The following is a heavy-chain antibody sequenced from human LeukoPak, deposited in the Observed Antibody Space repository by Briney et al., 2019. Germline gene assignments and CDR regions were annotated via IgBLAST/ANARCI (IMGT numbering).Heavy chain of an antibody. Sequence: GGSLRLSCAASGFTVSNNYMSWVRQAPGKGLEWVSVIYNGDNTYYADSVKGRFTLSRDNSKNTLYLQMNSLRAEDTAVYYCARDRSEEWLNQRYFDYWGQGTLVTVSS. CDR3: ARDRSEEWLNQRYFDY. D-gene: IGHD3-3*01. CDR2: IYNGDNT. CDR1: GFTVSNNY. J-gene: IGHJ4*02. V-gene: IGHV3-53*01.